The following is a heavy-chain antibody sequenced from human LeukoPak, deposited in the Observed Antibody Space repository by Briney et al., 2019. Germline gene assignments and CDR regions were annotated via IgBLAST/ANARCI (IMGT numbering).Heavy chain of an antibody. Sequence: ASVKVSCKASGYTFTGYYMHWVRQAPGQGLEWMGIIYPGDSDTRYSPSFQGQVTISADKSISTAYLQWSSLKASDTAMYYCARPYYYDSSGYGAFDIWGQGTMVTVSS. CDR2: IYPGDSDT. CDR3: ARPYYYDSSGYGAFDI. D-gene: IGHD3-22*01. CDR1: GYTFTGYY. J-gene: IGHJ3*02. V-gene: IGHV5-51*01.